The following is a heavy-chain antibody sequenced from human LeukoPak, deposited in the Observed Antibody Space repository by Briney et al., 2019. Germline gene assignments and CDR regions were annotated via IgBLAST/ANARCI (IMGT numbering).Heavy chain of an antibody. Sequence: GGSLRLSCAASGFTFSSYAMSWVRQAPGKGLEWVSYISGSGSTIYYADSVKGRFTISRDNAKNSLYLQMNSLRAEDTAVYYCARDVPYSSGALGYWGQGTLVTVSS. CDR3: ARDVPYSSGALGY. J-gene: IGHJ4*02. CDR1: GFTFSSYA. D-gene: IGHD3-22*01. CDR2: ISGSGSTI. V-gene: IGHV3-48*04.